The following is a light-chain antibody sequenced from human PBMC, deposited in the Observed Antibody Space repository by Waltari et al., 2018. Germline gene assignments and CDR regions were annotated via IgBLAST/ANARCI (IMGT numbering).Light chain of an antibody. J-gene: IGKJ1*01. CDR3: QQYGSSPWT. Sequence: DIQMTQSPSSLSASVGDRVTITCRASQYISSYLNWYRQKPGKAPNLLTYDASSLQSGVPSRFSGSGSGTEFTLTISSLQSEDFAVYYCQQYGSSPWTFGQGTKVEIK. CDR2: DAS. V-gene: IGKV1-39*01. CDR1: QYISSY.